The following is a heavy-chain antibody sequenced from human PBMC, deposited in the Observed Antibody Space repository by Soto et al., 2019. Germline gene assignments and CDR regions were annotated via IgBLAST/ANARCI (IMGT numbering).Heavy chain of an antibody. J-gene: IGHJ4*02. V-gene: IGHV1-8*01. Sequence: ASVKVSCKASGYTITSYDINWVRQANGQGLEWMGWMNPNSGNTGYAQKFQGRVTMTRNTSISTAYMELSSLRSEDTAVYYCARGRWDSSSWYSGDYWGQGTLVTVSS. CDR2: MNPNSGNT. CDR1: GYTITSYD. D-gene: IGHD6-13*01. CDR3: ARGRWDSSSWYSGDY.